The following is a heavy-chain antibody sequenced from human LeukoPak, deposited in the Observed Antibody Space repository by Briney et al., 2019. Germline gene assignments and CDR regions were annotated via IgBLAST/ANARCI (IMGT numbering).Heavy chain of an antibody. V-gene: IGHV4-34*01. J-gene: IGHJ5*02. CDR2: INHSGST. D-gene: IGHD3-10*01. CDR1: GGSFSGYY. Sequence: PSETLSLTCAVYGGSFSGYYWSWIRQPPGKGLEWIGEINHSGSTNYNPSLKGRVTISIDTSKNQFYLKLSSLTAADTAVYYCARDLITMVRGVPHPNWFDPWGQGTLVTVSS. CDR3: ARDLITMVRGVPHPNWFDP.